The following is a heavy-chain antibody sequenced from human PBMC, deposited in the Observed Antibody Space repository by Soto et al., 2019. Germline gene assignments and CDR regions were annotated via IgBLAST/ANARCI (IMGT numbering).Heavy chain of an antibody. CDR2: ISGSGESI. CDR3: ARDRHGSDWYTYYFYTLAV. V-gene: IGHV3-23*01. J-gene: IGHJ6*02. CDR1: GFIFSDYA. D-gene: IGHD6-13*01. Sequence: PGGSLRLSCAASGFIFSDYAMTWVRQAPGKGLEWVSGISGSGESIYYADSVEGRFTISRDNSKNTLYLQMISLRGEDTAVYYCARDRHGSDWYTYYFYTLAVWGQGTTVTVSS.